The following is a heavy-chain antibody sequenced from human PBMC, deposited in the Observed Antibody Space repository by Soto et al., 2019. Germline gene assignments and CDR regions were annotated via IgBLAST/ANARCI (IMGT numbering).Heavy chain of an antibody. Sequence: PSETLSLTCTVSGGSISSYYWSWIRQPPGKGLEWIGYMHYSGSSNYNPFLKSRVTISVDTSKNQFSLKLSSVTAADTAVYYCARRGSYPYFDYWGPGTLVTVSS. J-gene: IGHJ4*02. V-gene: IGHV4-59*08. D-gene: IGHD1-26*01. CDR3: ARRGSYPYFDY. CDR2: MHYSGSS. CDR1: GGSISSYY.